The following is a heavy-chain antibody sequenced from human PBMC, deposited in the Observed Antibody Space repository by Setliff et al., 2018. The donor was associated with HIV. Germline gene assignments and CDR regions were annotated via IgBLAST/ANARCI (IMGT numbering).Heavy chain of an antibody. D-gene: IGHD1-20*01. J-gene: IGHJ5*02. Sequence: ASVKVSCKASGYTLTGYYVHWVRQAPGQGLEWMGWINSNSGVTSYAQNFQGRVTLTRDTSIGTAYMDLSRLGSDDTAVYYCARGSFISAKTNSLLDPWGQGTVVTVSS. V-gene: IGHV1-2*02. CDR3: ARGSFISAKTNSLLDP. CDR2: INSNSGVT. CDR1: GYTLTGYY.